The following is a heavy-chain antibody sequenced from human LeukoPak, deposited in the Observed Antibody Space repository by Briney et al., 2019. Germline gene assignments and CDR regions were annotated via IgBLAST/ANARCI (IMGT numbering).Heavy chain of an antibody. D-gene: IGHD5-18*01. V-gene: IGHV3-48*03. CDR1: GFSFSSYE. CDR3: ARDRPDRGYSYGRDFDY. J-gene: IGHJ4*02. CDR2: ISRGGDAI. Sequence: PGGSLRLSCAASGFSFSSYEMNWVRQAPGKGLQWISYISRGGDAIYYADPVKGRFTVSRDNAKNSLYLQMNSLRAEDTAVYYCARDRPDRGYSYGRDFDYWGQGTLVTVSS.